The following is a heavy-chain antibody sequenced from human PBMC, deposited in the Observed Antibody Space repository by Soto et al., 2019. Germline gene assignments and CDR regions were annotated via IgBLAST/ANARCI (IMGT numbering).Heavy chain of an antibody. CDR1: GDIFSSYP. CDR3: ARDRGSQNWYFRV. CDR2: IVPLLGTA. J-gene: IGHJ2*01. D-gene: IGHD3-10*01. Sequence: QVQLVQSGAEVKKPGSSVKVSCKASGDIFSSYPFSWVRQAPGQGLEWMGGIVPLLGTADYAQKFQDRVTITADDSTSTVYRELSSLRSDDTAVYYCARDRGSQNWYFRVWGRGTLVSVSS. V-gene: IGHV1-69*01.